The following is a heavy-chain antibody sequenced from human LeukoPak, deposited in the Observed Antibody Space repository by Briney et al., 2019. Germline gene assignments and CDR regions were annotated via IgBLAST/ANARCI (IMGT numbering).Heavy chain of an antibody. CDR3: ARHGGAWNFDL. D-gene: IGHD4-17*01. J-gene: IGHJ2*01. Sequence: SETLSLTCTVSGGSIRTYYWSWIRQPPGKALEWIGYMYNSGGTNYNPSLESRVTISIGTAKNQVSLTLRSVSAADTAVYFCARHGGAWNFDLWGRGTLVTVSS. CDR2: MYNSGGT. CDR1: GGSIRTYY. V-gene: IGHV4-59*08.